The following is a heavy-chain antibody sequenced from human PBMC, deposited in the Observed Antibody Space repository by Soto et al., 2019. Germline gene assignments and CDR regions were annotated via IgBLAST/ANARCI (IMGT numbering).Heavy chain of an antibody. CDR3: AREVPAAMSDYGMDV. V-gene: IGHV3-30*03. CDR2: ISYDGSNK. D-gene: IGHD2-2*01. J-gene: IGHJ6*02. CDR1: GFTFSSYG. Sequence: GGSLRLSCAASGFTFSSYGMHWVRQAPGKGLEWVAVISYDGSNKYYADSVKGRFTISRENAKNSLYLQMNSLRAGDTAVYYCAREVPAAMSDYGMDVWGQGTTVTVSS.